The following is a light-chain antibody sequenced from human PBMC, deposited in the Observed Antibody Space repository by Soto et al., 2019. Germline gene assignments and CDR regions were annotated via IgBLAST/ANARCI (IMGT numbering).Light chain of an antibody. CDR1: QTVSTNY. J-gene: IGKJ1*01. CDR3: QQYGGPVPWA. Sequence: EIVLTQSPGTLSLSPGERATLSCRASQTVSTNYLAWYHQKPGQAPRLLIYGASKRATGIPDRFSGSGSGTDFTLTISRLEPEDFAVYYCQQYGGPVPWAFGQGTKVDIK. CDR2: GAS. V-gene: IGKV3-20*01.